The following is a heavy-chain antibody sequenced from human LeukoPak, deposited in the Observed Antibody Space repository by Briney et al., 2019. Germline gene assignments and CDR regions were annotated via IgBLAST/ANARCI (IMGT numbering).Heavy chain of an antibody. V-gene: IGHV1-18*01. CDR1: GYTFTSYG. CDR2: ISAYNGNT. J-gene: IGHJ4*02. Sequence: ASVKVSCKASGYTFTSYGISWVRQAPGQGLEWMGWISAYNGNTNYAQKLQGRVTMTTDTSTSTAYMELRSLRSDDTAVYYCARVGAAAGTAYYFDYWGQGILVTVSS. CDR3: ARVGAAAGTAYYFDY. D-gene: IGHD6-13*01.